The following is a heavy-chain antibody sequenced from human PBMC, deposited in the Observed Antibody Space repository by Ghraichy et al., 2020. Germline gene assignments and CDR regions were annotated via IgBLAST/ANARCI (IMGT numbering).Heavy chain of an antibody. Sequence: ASVKVSCKASGYPFTSYDINWVRQATGQGLEWMGWMNPNSGNTGYAQKFQGRVTMTRNTSISTAYMELSSLRSEDTAVYYCARGDYYDSSGYPSGMDVWGQGTTFTGS. D-gene: IGHD3-22*01. CDR2: MNPNSGNT. J-gene: IGHJ6*02. CDR1: GYPFTSYD. V-gene: IGHV1-8*01. CDR3: ARGDYYDSSGYPSGMDV.